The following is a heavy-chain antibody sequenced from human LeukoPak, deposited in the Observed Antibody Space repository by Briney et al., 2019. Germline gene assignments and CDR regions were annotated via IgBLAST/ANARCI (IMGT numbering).Heavy chain of an antibody. CDR1: GFTFSSYG. J-gene: IGHJ4*02. Sequence: GGSLRLSYEPAGFTFSSYGMHWVRQAPCEGQEWVAFIRYDGSNKYYADSVKGRFTISRDKSKNTLYLQMNSLRAEDTAVYYCSTQGSSDFWGQGTLVTVSS. CDR2: IRYDGSNK. CDR3: STQGSSDF. V-gene: IGHV3-30*02. D-gene: IGHD1-1*01.